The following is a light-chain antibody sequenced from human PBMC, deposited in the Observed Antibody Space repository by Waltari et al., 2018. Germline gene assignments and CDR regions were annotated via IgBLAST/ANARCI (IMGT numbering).Light chain of an antibody. J-gene: IGLJ3*02. CDR1: SSDVGGYNY. V-gene: IGLV2-11*01. Sequence: QSALTQPRSVSGSPGQSVNISCTGTSSDVGGYNYVSWYQQHPGKAPNLMIYDVSKRPAGVPDRFSGSKSSNTASLTISGPQAEDEADYYCCAYAGSYFWVFGGGTKLTVL. CDR3: CAYAGSYFWV. CDR2: DVS.